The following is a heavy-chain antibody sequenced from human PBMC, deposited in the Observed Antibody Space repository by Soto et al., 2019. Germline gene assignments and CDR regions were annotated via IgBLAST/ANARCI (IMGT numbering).Heavy chain of an antibody. CDR2: IIPIFGTA. Sequence: QVQLVQSGAEVKKPGSSVKVSCKASGGTFSSYAISWVRQAPGQGLEWMGGIIPIFGTANYAQKFQGRVTMTADESTSTADMELSSLRSEATAVYYCARVGGYGDYVRPWFDPWGQGTLVTVSS. V-gene: IGHV1-69*12. D-gene: IGHD4-17*01. J-gene: IGHJ5*02. CDR3: ARVGGYGDYVRPWFDP. CDR1: GGTFSSYA.